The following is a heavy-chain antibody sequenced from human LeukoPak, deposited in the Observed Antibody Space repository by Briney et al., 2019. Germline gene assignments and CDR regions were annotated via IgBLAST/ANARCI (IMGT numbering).Heavy chain of an antibody. V-gene: IGHV1-46*01. CDR2: INPSGGST. J-gene: IGHJ6*03. CDR1: GYTFTSYY. CDR3: ARDGEGCGGDCYLDYYYYYYMDV. D-gene: IGHD2-21*01. Sequence: ASVKVSCKASGYTFTSYYMHWVRQAPGQGLEWMGIINPSGGSTSYAQKFQGRVTMTRDTSISTAYMELSRLRSDDTAVYYCARDGEGCGGDCYLDYYYYYYMDVWGKGTTVTVSS.